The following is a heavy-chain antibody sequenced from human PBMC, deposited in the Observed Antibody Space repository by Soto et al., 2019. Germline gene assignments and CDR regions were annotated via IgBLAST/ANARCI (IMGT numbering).Heavy chain of an antibody. V-gene: IGHV4-4*07. CDR1: GVSVRSYT. J-gene: IGHJ4*02. D-gene: IGHD2-21*02. Sequence: PSETLSLTGIVSGVSVRSYTWRWVRKPATKGLEWIGRVFSSVSATYNPSLKSRVSISMDTPENRISLKLDSVTAADAGVYFCARDGMPTGDTWGPGTLGTVSS. CDR2: VFSSVSA. CDR3: ARDGMPTGDT.